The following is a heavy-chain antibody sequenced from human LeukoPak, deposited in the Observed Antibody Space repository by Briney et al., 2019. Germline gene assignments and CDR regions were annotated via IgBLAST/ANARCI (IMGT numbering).Heavy chain of an antibody. CDR3: ATGHSYGYDY. CDR2: VKGDGRTT. J-gene: IGHJ4*02. CDR1: GLTFSDFW. D-gene: IGHD5-18*01. Sequence: GGSLRLSCAASGLTFSDFWMHWVRQPPGKGLVWVALVKGDGRTTIYADSVKGRFTISRDNAKNTLYLQMNSLRADDSGVYYCATGHSYGYDYWGQGVPVTVSS. V-gene: IGHV3-74*01.